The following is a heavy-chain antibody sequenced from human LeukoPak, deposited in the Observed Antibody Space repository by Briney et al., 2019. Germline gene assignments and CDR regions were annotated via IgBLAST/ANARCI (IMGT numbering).Heavy chain of an antibody. V-gene: IGHV1-2*02. J-gene: IGHJ4*02. CDR1: GYTFTGYY. D-gene: IGHD3-16*02. Sequence: WASVKVSCKASGYTFTGYYMHWVRQAPGQGLEWMGWINPNSGGTNYAQKFQGRVTMTRDTSISTAYMELSRLRSDDTAVYYCARCYLGYPYLDYWGQGTLVTVSS. CDR2: INPNSGGT. CDR3: ARCYLGYPYLDY.